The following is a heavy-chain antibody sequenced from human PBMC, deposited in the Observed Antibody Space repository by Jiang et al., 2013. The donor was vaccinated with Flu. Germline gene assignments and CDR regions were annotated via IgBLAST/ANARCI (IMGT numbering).Heavy chain of an antibody. Sequence: YISSSGSTIYYADSVKGRFTISRDNAKNSLYLQMNSLRAEDTAVYYCASSEYYFDYWGQGTLVTVSS. J-gene: IGHJ4*02. CDR3: ASSEYYFDY. CDR2: ISSSGSTI. V-gene: IGHV3-48*03.